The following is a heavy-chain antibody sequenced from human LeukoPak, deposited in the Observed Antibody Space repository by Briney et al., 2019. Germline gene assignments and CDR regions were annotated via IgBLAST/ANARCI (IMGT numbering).Heavy chain of an antibody. Sequence: GGSLRLSCAASRFTFTTYAMSWVRQAPGKGLEWVSAISNSGGNTYYADSVKGRFTISRDNSKNTLYLQMNSLRAEDAAIYYCAKDLLSGSGSSCYDYWGQGTPVTVSS. D-gene: IGHD2-15*01. V-gene: IGHV3-23*01. CDR3: AKDLLSGSGSSCYDY. J-gene: IGHJ4*02. CDR1: RFTFTTYA. CDR2: ISNSGGNT.